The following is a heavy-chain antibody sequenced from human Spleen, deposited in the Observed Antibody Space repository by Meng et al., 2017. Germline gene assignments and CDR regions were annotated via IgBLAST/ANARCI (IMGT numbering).Heavy chain of an antibody. V-gene: IGHV3-74*01. CDR1: GFTLSSFW. CDR3: ARDRGSSFKYYYYYGMDV. Sequence: GGSLRLSCAASGFTLSSFWMHWVRQAPGKGLVWVSRINSDGSSTSYADSVKGRFTISRDNAKNTLYLQMNSLRAEDTAVYYCARDRGSSFKYYYYYGMDVWGQGTTVTVSS. CDR2: INSDGSST. D-gene: IGHD2-2*01. J-gene: IGHJ6*02.